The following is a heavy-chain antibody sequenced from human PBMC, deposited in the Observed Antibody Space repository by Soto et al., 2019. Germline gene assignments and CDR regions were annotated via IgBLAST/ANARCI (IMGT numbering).Heavy chain of an antibody. CDR2: ISAYNGNR. J-gene: IGHJ4*02. CDR3: ARSPIAATGSLDY. CDR1: GDTFFNYG. Sequence: ASVKVSCKASGDTFFNYGITWVRQAPGQGLEWMGWISAYNGNRNYAQKFQGRVTMTTDTSTSTAYMELRTLRSDDTAVYYCARSPIAATGSLDYWGQGTLVTVSS. D-gene: IGHD6-6*01. V-gene: IGHV1-18*01.